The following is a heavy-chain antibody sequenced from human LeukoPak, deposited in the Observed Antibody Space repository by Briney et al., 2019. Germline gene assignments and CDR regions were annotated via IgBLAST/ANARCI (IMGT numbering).Heavy chain of an antibody. D-gene: IGHD3-22*01. Sequence: PGGSLRLSCAASGFTFSSYWMSWVRQAPGKGLEWVANIKQDGSEKYYVDSVKGRFTISRDNAKNSLYLQMNSLRAEDTAVYYCARRRRDSREGAFDIWGQGTMVTVSS. CDR1: GFTFSSYW. J-gene: IGHJ3*02. CDR2: IKQDGSEK. CDR3: ARRRRDSREGAFDI. V-gene: IGHV3-7*01.